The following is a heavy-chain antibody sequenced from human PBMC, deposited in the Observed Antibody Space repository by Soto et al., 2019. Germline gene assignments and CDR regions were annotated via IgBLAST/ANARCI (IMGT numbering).Heavy chain of an antibody. CDR3: ARGWFGELTSFDY. V-gene: IGHV1-69*13. J-gene: IGHJ4*02. CDR1: GGTFSSYA. CDR2: IIPIFGTA. Sequence: SGKVSCKASGGTFSSYAISWVRQAPGQGLEWMGGIIPIFGTANYAQKFQGRVTITADESTSTAYMELSSLRSEDTAVYYCARGWFGELTSFDYWGQGTLVTVS. D-gene: IGHD3-10*01.